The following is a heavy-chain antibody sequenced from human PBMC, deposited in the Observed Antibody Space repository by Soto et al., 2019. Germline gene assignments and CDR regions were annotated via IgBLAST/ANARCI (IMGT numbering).Heavy chain of an antibody. CDR1: GFTFSDSA. CDR2: IRSKANSYAT. J-gene: IGHJ6*02. CDR3: TRPLVVVHATPDSYYYYGMDV. V-gene: IGHV3-73*01. Sequence: GGSLRLSCAASGFTFSDSAMHWVRQATGKGLEWLGRIRSKANSYATTYAASVKGRFTISRDDSKNTAYLQMNSLKTEDTAVYYCTRPLVVVHATPDSYYYYGMDVWGQGTTVTVSS. D-gene: IGHD2-15*01.